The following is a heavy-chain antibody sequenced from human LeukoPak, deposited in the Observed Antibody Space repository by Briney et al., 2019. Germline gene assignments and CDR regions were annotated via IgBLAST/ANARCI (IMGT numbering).Heavy chain of an antibody. CDR3: ATAGRRLFGVLIPLSFDY. CDR2: IIPSDGFT. V-gene: IGHV1-46*01. J-gene: IGHJ4*02. D-gene: IGHD3-3*01. Sequence: ASVTVSCKASGYTFTSYGISWVRQAPGQGLEWMGMIIPSDGFTTYAQKFQGRLTMTRDMSTSTVYMELSSLRSEDTALYYCATAGRRLFGVLIPLSFDYWGQGTLVTVSS. CDR1: GYTFTSYG.